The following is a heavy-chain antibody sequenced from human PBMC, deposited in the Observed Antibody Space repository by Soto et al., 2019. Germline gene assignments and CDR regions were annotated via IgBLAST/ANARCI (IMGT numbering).Heavy chain of an antibody. J-gene: IGHJ6*02. CDR3: ARGLYSNSYHYGMDV. CDR2: TRNKVNSYST. Sequence: GSLRLSCAASGFTLSDHYMDWVRQAPGKGLEWVGRTRNKVNSYSTDYAASVKGRFTISRDDSENSVYLQMNSLKTEDTAVYYCARGLYSNSYHYGMDVWGQGTTVTVSS. D-gene: IGHD4-4*01. V-gene: IGHV3-72*01. CDR1: GFTLSDHY.